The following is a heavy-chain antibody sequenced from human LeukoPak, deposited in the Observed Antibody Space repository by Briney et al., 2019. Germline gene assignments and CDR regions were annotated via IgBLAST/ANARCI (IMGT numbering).Heavy chain of an antibody. V-gene: IGHV3-48*03. J-gene: IGHJ4*02. CDR2: ITASGNTI. CDR1: GFTFSSYE. D-gene: IGHD2/OR15-2a*01. Sequence: GGSLRLSCVASGFTFSSYEMNWFRQAPGKGLEWVSFITASGNTIYYADSVKGRFTISRDNAKNSLYLQMNSLRAEDTAVYYCARLLPCDYWGQGTLVTVSS. CDR3: ARLLPCDY.